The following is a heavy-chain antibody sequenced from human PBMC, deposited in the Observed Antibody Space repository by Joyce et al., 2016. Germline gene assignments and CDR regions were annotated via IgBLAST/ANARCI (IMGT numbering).Heavy chain of an antibody. CDR1: GGSISSGGNY. J-gene: IGHJ5*02. CDR3: AREFGPRSWFDP. D-gene: IGHD3-10*01. Sequence: QVQLQESGPGLVKPSQTLSLTCTVSGGSISSGGNYWSWIRQHPGKGLAWIGYSYDSGSTYYNPSLKSRVTISLDPSKNQFSLKLTSPTAADTAVYYCAREFGPRSWFDPWGQGTLVTVSS. V-gene: IGHV4-31*03. CDR2: SYDSGST.